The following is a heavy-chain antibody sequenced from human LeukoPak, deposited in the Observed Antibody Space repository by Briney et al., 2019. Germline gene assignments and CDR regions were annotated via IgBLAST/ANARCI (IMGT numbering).Heavy chain of an antibody. Sequence: GGSLRLSCAASGFTFSSYGMHWVRQAPGKGLEWVAVISYDGSNKYYADSVKGRFTISRDNSKNTLYLQMNSLRPEDTAVYYCAKGYCYDSSGYDPQIDYWGQGTLVTVSS. J-gene: IGHJ4*02. CDR1: GFTFSSYG. D-gene: IGHD3-22*01. CDR3: AKGYCYDSSGYDPQIDY. V-gene: IGHV3-30*18. CDR2: ISYDGSNK.